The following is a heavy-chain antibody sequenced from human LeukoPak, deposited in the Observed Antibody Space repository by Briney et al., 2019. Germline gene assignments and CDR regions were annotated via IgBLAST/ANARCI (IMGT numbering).Heavy chain of an antibody. CDR3: APSYCGGDCYSRAPFDP. V-gene: IGHV1-69*05. D-gene: IGHD2-21*02. CDR2: IIHIFGTA. Sequence: SVKVTCKASGGTFSSYPISWVRQAPGQGLEWMGRIIHIFGTANYPQKFQGRVTITTDESRSTAYMELSSLRSGDTAVYYCAPSYCGGDCYSRAPFDPWGQGTLVTVSS. CDR1: GGTFSSYP. J-gene: IGHJ5*02.